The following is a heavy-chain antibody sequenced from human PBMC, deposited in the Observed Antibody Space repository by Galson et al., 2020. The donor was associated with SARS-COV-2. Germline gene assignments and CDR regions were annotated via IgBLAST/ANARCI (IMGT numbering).Heavy chain of an antibody. V-gene: IGHV4-38-2*02. CDR1: GYSVSTTNY. Sequence: SETLSLTCTVSGYSVSTTNYWGWVRQPPGRGLEWIGSVYPSGTTYYNPSLKSRVTISVDTSKNQFSLRLDSVNAADTALYYCARQGVNMIVLVTVPGWYFDLWGRGTPVTVSS. D-gene: IGHD3-22*01. CDR2: VYPSGTT. CDR3: ARQGVNMIVLVTVPGWYFDL. J-gene: IGHJ2*01.